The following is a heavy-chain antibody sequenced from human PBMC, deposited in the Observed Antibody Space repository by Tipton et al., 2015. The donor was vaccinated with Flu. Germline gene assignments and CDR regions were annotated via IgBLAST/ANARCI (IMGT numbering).Heavy chain of an antibody. CDR3: AKDSQWYYDSSGYSANYFDY. D-gene: IGHD3-22*01. J-gene: IGHJ4*02. V-gene: IGHV3-43D*03. Sequence: SLRLSCAASGSTFDDYAMHWVRQAPGKGLEWVSLISWDGGSTYYADSVKGRFTISRDNSKNSLYLQMNSLRAEDTALYYCAKDSQWYYDSSGYSANYFDYWGQGTLVTVSS. CDR2: ISWDGGST. CDR1: GSTFDDYA.